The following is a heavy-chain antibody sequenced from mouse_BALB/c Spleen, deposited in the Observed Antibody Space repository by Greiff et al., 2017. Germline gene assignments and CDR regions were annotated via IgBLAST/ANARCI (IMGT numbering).Heavy chain of an antibody. CDR1: GYTFTDYN. J-gene: IGHJ1*01. Sequence: EVKLQESGPELVKPGASVKISCKASGYTFTDYNMHWVKQSHGMSLEWIGYIYPYNGGTGYNQKFKSKATLTVDNSSSTAYMELRSLTSEDSAVYYCARGGGYDNWYFDVWGAGTTVTVSS. D-gene: IGHD2-2*01. CDR2: IYPYNGGT. V-gene: IGHV1S29*02. CDR3: ARGGGYDNWYFDV.